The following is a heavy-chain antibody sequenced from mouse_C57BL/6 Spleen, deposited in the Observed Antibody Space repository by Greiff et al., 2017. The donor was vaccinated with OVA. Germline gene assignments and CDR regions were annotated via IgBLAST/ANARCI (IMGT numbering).Heavy chain of an antibody. CDR2: INYDGSST. Sequence: EVKLVESEGGLVQPGSSMKLSCTASGFTFSDYYMAWVRQVPEKGLEWVANINYDGSSTYYLDSLKSRFIISRDNAKNILYLQMSSLKSEDTATYYCAREGYYSNYYFDYWGQGTTLTVSS. CDR3: AREGYYSNYYFDY. D-gene: IGHD2-5*01. J-gene: IGHJ2*01. CDR1: GFTFSDYY. V-gene: IGHV5-16*01.